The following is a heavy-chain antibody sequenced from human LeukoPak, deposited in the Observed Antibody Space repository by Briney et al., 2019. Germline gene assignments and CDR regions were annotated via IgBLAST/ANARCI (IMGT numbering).Heavy chain of an antibody. CDR3: AKSMTLQWRGFFDL. V-gene: IGHV3-30*04. Sequence: GRSLRLSCAASGFVFSSYAMHWVRQAPGKGLEWVAIIAYDGGLTYYADSVRGRFTISRDNSKNTLYLQKNSLRADDTAIYYCAKSMTLQWRGFFDLWGRGTHVTVSS. CDR1: GFVFSSYA. D-gene: IGHD6-19*01. CDR2: IAYDGGLT. J-gene: IGHJ2*01.